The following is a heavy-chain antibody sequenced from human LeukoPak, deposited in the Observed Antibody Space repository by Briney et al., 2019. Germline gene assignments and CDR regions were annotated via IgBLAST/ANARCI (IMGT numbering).Heavy chain of an antibody. CDR1: GGSISSSSYY. Sequence: SETLSLTCTVSGGSISSSSYYWGWIRQPPGKGLEWIGSIYYSGSTYYNPSLKSRVTISVDTSKNQFSLKLSSVTAADTAVYYCARDDQLLLFDYWGQGTLVTVSS. J-gene: IGHJ4*02. V-gene: IGHV4-39*07. D-gene: IGHD4-23*01. CDR3: ARDDQLLLFDY. CDR2: IYYSGST.